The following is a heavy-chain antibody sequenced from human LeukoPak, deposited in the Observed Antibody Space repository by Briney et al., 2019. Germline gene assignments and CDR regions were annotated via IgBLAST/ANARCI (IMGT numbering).Heavy chain of an antibody. CDR1: GGTFISYA. Sequence: SVKVSCKASGGTFISYAISWVRQAPGQGLEWMGGIIPIFGTANYAQKFQGRVTITTDESTSTAYMELNSLRSEDTAVYYCAREVSYYFDYWGQGTLVTVSS. J-gene: IGHJ4*02. CDR3: AREVSYYFDY. V-gene: IGHV1-69*05. CDR2: IIPIFGTA.